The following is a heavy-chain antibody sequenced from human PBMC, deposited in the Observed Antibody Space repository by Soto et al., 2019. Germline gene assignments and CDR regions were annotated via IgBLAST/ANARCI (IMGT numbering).Heavy chain of an antibody. CDR1: GGSVSSGDYY. J-gene: IGHJ4*02. D-gene: IGHD3-16*01. CDR2: IYHSGNT. CDR3: SRKSGSAYYFDY. V-gene: IGHV4-30-4*01. Sequence: QVQLQESGPGLVKPSQTLSLTFAVSGGSVSSGDYYWTWIRQPPGKGLEWIGYIYHSGNTYYNPSLKSRLTISLATSKNQFSLKLSSVNAADTAVYYCSRKSGSAYYFDYWGQGTLVTVSS.